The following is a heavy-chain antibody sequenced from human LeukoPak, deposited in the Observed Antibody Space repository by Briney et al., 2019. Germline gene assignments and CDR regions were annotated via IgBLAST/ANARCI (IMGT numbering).Heavy chain of an antibody. Sequence: SETLSLTCTVSGGYISSYYWSWIRQPPGEGLEWIGYVYYTGSTNYNPSLKSRVTISVDTSKNQFSLKLSSVTAADTAVYYCARGGWLQIFDYWGQGTLVTVSS. J-gene: IGHJ4*02. CDR1: GGYISSYY. CDR2: VYYTGST. CDR3: ARGGWLQIFDY. D-gene: IGHD5-24*01. V-gene: IGHV4-59*01.